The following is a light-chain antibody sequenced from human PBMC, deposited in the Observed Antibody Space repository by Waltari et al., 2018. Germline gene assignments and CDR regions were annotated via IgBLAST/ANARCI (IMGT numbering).Light chain of an antibody. CDR2: AAT. CDR3: CSYTTSNTFV. CDR1: SSDVGSYNF. J-gene: IGLJ2*01. V-gene: IGLV2-23*02. Sequence: QSALTQPASVSGSPGQSITISCTGTSSDVGSYNFVTWYQQHPGKAPKLMISAATKRPSGFSNRFAGSKSGNTASLTISGLQAEDEADYYCCSYTTSNTFVFGGGTKLTVL.